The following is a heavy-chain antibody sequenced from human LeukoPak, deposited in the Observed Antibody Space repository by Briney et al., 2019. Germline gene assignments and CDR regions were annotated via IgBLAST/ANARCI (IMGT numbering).Heavy chain of an antibody. Sequence: GGSLRLSCAASGFVFSSQDMGWVRQAPGKGLEWVSTISDSGVSTYYADSVKGRFTISRDNSKNTLYMQMNSLRAEDTAVYYCAKDLSSSGFRIDYWGQGTLVTVSS. CDR2: ISDSGVST. CDR1: GFVFSSQD. D-gene: IGHD6-19*01. J-gene: IGHJ4*02. CDR3: AKDLSSSGFRIDY. V-gene: IGHV3-23*01.